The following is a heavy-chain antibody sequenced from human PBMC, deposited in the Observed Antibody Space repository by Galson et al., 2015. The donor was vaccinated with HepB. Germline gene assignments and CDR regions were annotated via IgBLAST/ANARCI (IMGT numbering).Heavy chain of an antibody. CDR3: ARGGAFGDRNPGFYYYYGMDV. J-gene: IGHJ6*02. Sequence: SVKVSCKASGGTFSSYAISWVRQAPGQGLEWMGGIIPIFGTANYAQKFQGRVTITADESTSTAYMELSSLRSEDTAVYYCARGGAFGDRNPGFYYYYGMDVWGQGTTVTVSS. V-gene: IGHV1-69*13. CDR2: IIPIFGTA. D-gene: IGHD1-26*01. CDR1: GGTFSSYA.